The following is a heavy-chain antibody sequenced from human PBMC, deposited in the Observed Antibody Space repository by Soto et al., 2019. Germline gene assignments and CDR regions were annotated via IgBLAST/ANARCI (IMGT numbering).Heavy chain of an antibody. V-gene: IGHV4-34*01. Sequence: QVQLQQWGAGLLKPSETLSLTCAVYGGSFSGYYWSWIRQPPGKGLEWIGEINHSGSTNYNASLMSRVTISVDTSKNQFSLMLSSVTAADTAVYYCARATAGSGWYYWGQGTLVTVSS. CDR1: GGSFSGYY. J-gene: IGHJ4*02. CDR3: ARATAGSGWYY. CDR2: INHSGST. D-gene: IGHD6-19*01.